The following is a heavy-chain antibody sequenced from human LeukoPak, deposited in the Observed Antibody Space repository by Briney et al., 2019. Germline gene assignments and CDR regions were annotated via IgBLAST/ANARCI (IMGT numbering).Heavy chain of an antibody. CDR2: INPNSGGT. CDR1: GYTFTGYY. J-gene: IGHJ4*02. Sequence: ASVKVSCKASGYTFTGYYMHWVRQAPGQGLEWMGWINPNSGGTNYAQKFQGRVTMTRDTSISTAYMELRSLRSDDTAVYYCARFLEWLSYFDYWGQGTLVTVSS. D-gene: IGHD3-3*01. V-gene: IGHV1-2*02. CDR3: ARFLEWLSYFDY.